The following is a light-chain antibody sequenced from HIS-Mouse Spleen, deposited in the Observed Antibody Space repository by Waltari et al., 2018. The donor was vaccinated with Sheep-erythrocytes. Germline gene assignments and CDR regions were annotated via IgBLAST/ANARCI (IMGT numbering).Light chain of an antibody. CDR3: SSYAGSNNWV. Sequence: QSALTQPPSASGSPGQSVTISCTGTSSDVGGYNYVSWSQQPPGKAPKLMIYEVSKLPSGVPDRFSGSKSGNTASLTVSGLQAEDEADYYCSSYAGSNNWVFGGGTKLTVL. J-gene: IGLJ3*02. CDR1: SSDVGGYNY. V-gene: IGLV2-8*01. CDR2: EVS.